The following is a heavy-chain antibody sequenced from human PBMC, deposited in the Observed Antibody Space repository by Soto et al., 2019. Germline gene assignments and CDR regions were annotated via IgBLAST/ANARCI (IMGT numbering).Heavy chain of an antibody. J-gene: IGHJ4*02. Sequence: EVQLVASGGGLVKPGGSLRLSCAASGFSFDNDLICWVRQAPGKGLEWVGRIKSHTDGGTEDYAAPVKGRFTILRDDSINTSLLQMNSLQTDDTAVCYCPTDRGHMYDFDYWGQGALVPVAS. CDR3: PTDRGHMYDFDY. CDR2: IKSHTDGGTE. CDR1: GFSFDNDL. D-gene: IGHD2-8*01. V-gene: IGHV3-15*01.